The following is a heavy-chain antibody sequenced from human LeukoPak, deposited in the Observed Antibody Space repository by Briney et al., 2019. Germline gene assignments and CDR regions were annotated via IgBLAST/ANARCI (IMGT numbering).Heavy chain of an antibody. CDR1: GYTFTSYD. CDR2: MNPNSGNT. J-gene: IGHJ6*03. Sequence: ASVKVSCKASGYTFTSYDINWVRQATGQGLEWMGWMNPNSGNTGYAQKFQGRVTITRNTSISTAYMELSSLRSEDTAVYYCAKGVVEVGATRYYYYYMDVWGKGTTVTVSS. CDR3: AKGVVEVGATRYYYYYMDV. V-gene: IGHV1-8*03. D-gene: IGHD1-26*01.